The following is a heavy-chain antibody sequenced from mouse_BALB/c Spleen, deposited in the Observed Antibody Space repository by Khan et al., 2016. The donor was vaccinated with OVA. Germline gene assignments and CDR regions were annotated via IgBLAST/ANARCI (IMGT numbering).Heavy chain of an antibody. CDR1: GYTFTSYW. D-gene: IGHD1-1*01. J-gene: IGHJ2*01. CDR2: TNPTNGRT. CDR3: ARIKKIVATYFDY. Sequence: QLQESGAELVKAGASVKMSCKASGYTFTSYWMHWVKQRLGQGLEWFAETNPTNGRTYYNEKFKSKATLTVDKSSSTAYMLLSGPTFEDSAVYYCARIKKIVATYFDYWGQGTTLTVSS. V-gene: IGHV1S81*02.